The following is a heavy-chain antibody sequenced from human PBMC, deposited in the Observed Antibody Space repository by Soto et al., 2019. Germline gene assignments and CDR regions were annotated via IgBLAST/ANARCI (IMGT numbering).Heavy chain of an antibody. D-gene: IGHD2-15*01. CDR1: GFTFSNAW. CDR2: IKSKTDGGTT. V-gene: IGHV3-15*07. Sequence: GGSLRLSCAASGFTFSNAWMNWVRQAPGKGLEWVGRIKSKTDGGTTDYAAPVKGRFTISRDDSKNTLYLQMNSLKTEDTAVYYCTTDRRIEALRYYYYGMDVWGQGTTVTVSS. CDR3: TTDRRIEALRYYYYGMDV. J-gene: IGHJ6*02.